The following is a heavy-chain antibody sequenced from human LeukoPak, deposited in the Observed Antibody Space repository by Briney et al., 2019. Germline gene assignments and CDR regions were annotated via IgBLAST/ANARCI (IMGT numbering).Heavy chain of an antibody. V-gene: IGHV3-64*01. Sequence: GGSLRLSCAASGFTFSSFAMSWVRQAPGKGLEYVSAISSNGGGTYYANSVKGRFTISRDNSKNTLFLQMTSLRAEDTAVYYCVKDTSSGSYYYFDCWGQGILVTVSS. J-gene: IGHJ4*02. CDR2: ISSNGGGT. CDR3: VKDTSSGSYYYFDC. D-gene: IGHD1-26*01. CDR1: GFTFSSFA.